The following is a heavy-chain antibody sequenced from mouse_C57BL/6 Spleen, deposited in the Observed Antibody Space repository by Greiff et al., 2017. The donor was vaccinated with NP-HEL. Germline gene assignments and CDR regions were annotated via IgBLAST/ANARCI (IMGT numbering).Heavy chain of an antibody. V-gene: IGHV1-7*01. CDR1: GYTFTSYW. D-gene: IGHD4-1*02. CDR3: APQLGRFAY. J-gene: IGHJ3*01. CDR2: INPSSGYT. Sequence: QVQLQQSGAELAKPGASVKLSCKASGYTFTSYWMHWVKQRPGQGLEWIGYINPSSGYTKYNQKFKDKATITADTSSNTAYLQLSSLTSEDTAVYYCAPQLGRFAYWGQGTLVTVSA.